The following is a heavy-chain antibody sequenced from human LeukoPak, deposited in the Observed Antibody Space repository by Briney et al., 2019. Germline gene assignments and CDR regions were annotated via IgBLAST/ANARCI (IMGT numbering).Heavy chain of an antibody. V-gene: IGHV3-7*01. CDR3: GRTGDLSDY. J-gene: IGHJ4*02. CDR2: IKQEGSEM. CDR1: GFTFSNHW. D-gene: IGHD7-27*01. Sequence: SGGSLRLSCAASGASGFTFSNHWMSWVRHAPGEGLEEVANIKQEGSEMYYVDSVKGRFTISRDNAENSLYLQMNRLRADDTAVYYCGRTGDLSDYWGQGTLVTVSS.